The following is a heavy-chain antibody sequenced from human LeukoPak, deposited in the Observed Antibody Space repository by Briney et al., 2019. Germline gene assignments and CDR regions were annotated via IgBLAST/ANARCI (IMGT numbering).Heavy chain of an antibody. V-gene: IGHV3-53*01. CDR2: IYSGGST. CDR3: ARVSQGVYYYYYMDV. CDR1: GFTVSSNY. J-gene: IGHJ6*03. D-gene: IGHD3-10*01. Sequence: GGSLRLSCAASGFTVSSNYMSWVRQAPGKGLEWVSVIYSGGSTYYADSVKGRFTISRDNSKNTLYLQMNSLRAEDTAVYYCARVSQGVYYYYYMDVWGKGTTVTISS.